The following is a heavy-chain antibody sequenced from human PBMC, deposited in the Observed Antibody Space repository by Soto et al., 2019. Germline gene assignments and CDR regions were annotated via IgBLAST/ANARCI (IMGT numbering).Heavy chain of an antibody. CDR1: GFTFSSYA. Sequence: EVQLLESGGGLVQPGGSLRLSCAASGFTFSSYAMIWVRQAPGKGLEWVSAISGSGGSTYYADSVKGRFTISRDNSKNTLYLQMNSLRAEDTAVYYCAKDLPYGDYVEAEGGLADYWGQGTLVTVSS. J-gene: IGHJ4*02. CDR3: AKDLPYGDYVEAEGGLADY. V-gene: IGHV3-23*01. CDR2: ISGSGGST. D-gene: IGHD4-17*01.